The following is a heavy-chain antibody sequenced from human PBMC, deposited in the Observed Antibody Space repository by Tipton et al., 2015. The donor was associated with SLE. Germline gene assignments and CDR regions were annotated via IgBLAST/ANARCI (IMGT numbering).Heavy chain of an antibody. J-gene: IGHJ4*02. CDR2: ISSSGSTI. D-gene: IGHD6-13*01. CDR1: GFTFSSYE. Sequence: SLRLSCAASGFTFSSYEMNWVRQAPGKGLEWVSYISSSGSTIYYADSVKGRFTISRDNAKNSLYLQMNSLRAEDTAVYYCAREPPGIAAAGFDYWGQGTLVTVSS. CDR3: AREPPGIAAAGFDY. V-gene: IGHV3-48*03.